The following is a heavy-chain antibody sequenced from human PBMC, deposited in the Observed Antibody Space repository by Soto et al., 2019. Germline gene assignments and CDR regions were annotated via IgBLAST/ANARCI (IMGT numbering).Heavy chain of an antibody. CDR1: GFTFSGSA. J-gene: IGHJ4*02. D-gene: IGHD6-13*01. CDR2: IRSKANSYAT. CDR3: TSLRSYSSSWYGLPVDY. V-gene: IGHV3-73*01. Sequence: PGGSLRLSCAASGFTFSGSAMHWVRQASGKGLEWVGRIRSKANSYATAYAASVKGRFTISRDDSKNTAYLQMNSLKTEDTAVYYCTSLRSYSSSWYGLPVDYWGQGTLVTVSS.